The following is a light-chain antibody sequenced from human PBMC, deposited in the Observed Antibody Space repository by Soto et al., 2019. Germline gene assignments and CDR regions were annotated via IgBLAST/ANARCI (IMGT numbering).Light chain of an antibody. CDR2: DAS. CDR3: QQDDNPPLT. V-gene: IGKV1-33*01. Sequence: DIQMTQSPSSLSASVGDRVTITCQASQDITNYLNWYQQKPGKAPKLLIYDASNLETGVPSRFSGSGSGTDFTFTISSLQPEDFATYYCQQDDNPPLTFGGGTKVDIK. CDR1: QDITNY. J-gene: IGKJ4*01.